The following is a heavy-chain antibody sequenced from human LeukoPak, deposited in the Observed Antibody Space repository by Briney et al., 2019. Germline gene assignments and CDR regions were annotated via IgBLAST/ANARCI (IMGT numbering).Heavy chain of an antibody. V-gene: IGHV3-21*01. D-gene: IGHD1-20*01. CDR3: ARGPRITGTTGAFDI. CDR2: ISSSSYI. J-gene: IGHJ3*02. Sequence: GGSLRLSCAASGFTFGSYSMNWVRQAPGKGLEWVSSISSSSYIYYADSVKGRFTISRDNAKNSLYLQMNSLRAEDTAVYYCARGPRITGTTGAFDIWGPGTMVTVSS. CDR1: GFTFGSYS.